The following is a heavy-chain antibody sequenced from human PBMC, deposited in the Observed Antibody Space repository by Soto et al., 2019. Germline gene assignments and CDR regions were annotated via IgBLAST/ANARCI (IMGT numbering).Heavy chain of an antibody. J-gene: IGHJ5*02. D-gene: IGHD3-9*01. V-gene: IGHV1-18*04. CDR1: GYPFIKYG. Sequence: QLQLVQSAAEVKKPGASVRVSCKASGYPFIKYGISWIRQAPEQGLEWMGWIKVDSGYTNNAQKFQDRVTKTADTSPDRAFMELRSLRLDATDVYFCTTSYDTGFDPWGQGTLVSVSS. CDR3: TTSYDTGFDP. CDR2: IKVDSGYT.